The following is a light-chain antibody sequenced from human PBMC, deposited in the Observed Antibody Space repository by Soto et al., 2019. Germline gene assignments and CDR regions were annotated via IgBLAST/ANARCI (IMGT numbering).Light chain of an antibody. CDR3: QQGYTTRWT. CDR1: QNIRSY. V-gene: IGKV1-39*01. J-gene: IGKJ1*01. Sequence: DIQMTQSPTSLSASVGDRVTMTCRASQNIRSYLNWYQQIPGKAPNLLIYATSILQTGVPSRFSGSGTGTDFTLTINGLQPEDFATYYCQQGYTTRWTFGQGTKVEIK. CDR2: ATS.